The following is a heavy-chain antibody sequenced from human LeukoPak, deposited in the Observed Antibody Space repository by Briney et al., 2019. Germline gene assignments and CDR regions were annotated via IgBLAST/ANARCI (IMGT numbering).Heavy chain of an antibody. Sequence: GGSLRLSCAVSGFSFSDYWMHWVRQAPGKGLVWVSRIKSDGTITNYADSVKGRFTISRDNAKNTLYLQMNSLRAEDTALYYCAKRAGYNFDWYFDLWGRGTLVTVSS. CDR3: AKRAGYNFDWYFDL. D-gene: IGHD5-24*01. V-gene: IGHV3-74*01. CDR1: GFSFSDYW. J-gene: IGHJ2*01. CDR2: IKSDGTIT.